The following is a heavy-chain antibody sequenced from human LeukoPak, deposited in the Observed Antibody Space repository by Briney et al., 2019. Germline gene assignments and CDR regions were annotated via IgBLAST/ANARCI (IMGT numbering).Heavy chain of an antibody. CDR1: GGTFSSYA. CDR3: AGPASGYYYDSSGSVGDY. J-gene: IGHJ4*02. Sequence: ASVKVSCKASGGTFSSYAISWVRQAPGQGLEWMGGIIPIFGTANYAQKFQGRVTITADESTSTAYMELSSLRSEDTAVYYCAGPASGYYYDSSGSVGDYWGQGTLVTVSS. CDR2: IIPIFGTA. D-gene: IGHD3-22*01. V-gene: IGHV1-69*01.